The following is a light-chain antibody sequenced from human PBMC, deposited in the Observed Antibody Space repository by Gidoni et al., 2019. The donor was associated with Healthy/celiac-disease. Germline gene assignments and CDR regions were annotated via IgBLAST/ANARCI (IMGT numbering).Light chain of an antibody. J-gene: IGKJ4*01. V-gene: IGKV3-11*01. CDR1: QSVSSY. Sequence: EIVLTQSPPTLSLSPGGRATLSCRASQSVSSYLAWYQQKPGQAPRLLIYDASNRATGIPARFSGSGSGTDFTLTISSLEPEDFAVYYCQQRSTFGGGTKVEIK. CDR3: QQRST. CDR2: DAS.